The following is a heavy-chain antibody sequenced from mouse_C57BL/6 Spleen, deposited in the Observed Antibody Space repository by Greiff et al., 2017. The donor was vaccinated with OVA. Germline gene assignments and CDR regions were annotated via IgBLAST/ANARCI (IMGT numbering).Heavy chain of an antibody. CDR2: IWWDDDK. CDR1: GFSLSTFGMG. CDR3: ARMRDGSSPYAMDY. V-gene: IGHV8-8*01. D-gene: IGHD1-1*01. J-gene: IGHJ4*01. Sequence: QVTLKESGPGILQPSQTLSLTCSFSGFSLSTFGMGVGWIRQPSGKGLEWLAHIWWDDDKYYNPALKSRLTISKDTSKNQVFLKIANVDTADTATYYCARMRDGSSPYAMDYWGQGTSVTVSS.